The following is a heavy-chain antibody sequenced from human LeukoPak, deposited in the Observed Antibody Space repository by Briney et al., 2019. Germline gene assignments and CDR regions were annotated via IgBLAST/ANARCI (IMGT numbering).Heavy chain of an antibody. V-gene: IGHV3-7*04. D-gene: IGHD5-24*01. J-gene: IGHJ4*02. CDR2: IKQDGSEK. Sequence: GGSLRLSCAASGFTFSSYNMNWVRQAPGKGLEWVANIKQDGSEKYYVDSVKGRFTISRDNVKKSLYLQMNSLRAEDTAVYYCARETEMANLDYWGQGTLVTVSS. CDR1: GFTFSSYN. CDR3: ARETEMANLDY.